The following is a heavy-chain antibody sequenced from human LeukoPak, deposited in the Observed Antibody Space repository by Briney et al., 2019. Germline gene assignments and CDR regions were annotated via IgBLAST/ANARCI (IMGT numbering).Heavy chain of an antibody. CDR3: ARDQGIVVVIGIDY. V-gene: IGHV3-66*02. J-gene: IGHJ4*02. CDR2: IYSGGNT. CDR1: GFTVSGNY. Sequence: GGSLRLSCAASGFTVSGNYVTWVRQAPGKGLEWVSVIYSGGNTYYADSVKGRFTISRDNSKNTLYLQMNSLRAEDTAVYYCARDQGIVVVIGIDYWGQGTLVTVSS. D-gene: IGHD3-22*01.